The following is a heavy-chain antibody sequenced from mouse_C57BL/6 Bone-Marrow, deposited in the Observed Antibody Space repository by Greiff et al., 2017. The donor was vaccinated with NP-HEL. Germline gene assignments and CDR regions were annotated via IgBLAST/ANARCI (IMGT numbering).Heavy chain of an antibody. CDR2: IWSGGRS. J-gene: IGHJ1*03. Sequence: QVQLQQSGPGLVQPSQSLSITCTASGFSLTSYGVHWVRQSPGKGLEWLGVIWSGGRSDYNAAFISRLSISKDNSKSQVFFKMNSLQADDTAIYYCARNLFHYYGSSCVWGTGTTVTVSS. D-gene: IGHD1-1*01. CDR1: GFSLTSYG. V-gene: IGHV2-2*01. CDR3: ARNLFHYYGSSCV.